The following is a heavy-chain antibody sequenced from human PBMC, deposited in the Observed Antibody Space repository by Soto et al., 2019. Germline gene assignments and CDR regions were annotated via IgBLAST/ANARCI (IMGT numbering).Heavy chain of an antibody. J-gene: IGHJ4*02. Sequence: GESLKISCKASGYSFTVYWIVWVLQMPGKGLEWMGIIYPGDSDTRYSPSFQGQVTISADKSISTAYLQWSSLKASDTAMYYCARLPYDILTGYYIFDYWGQGTLVTVSS. CDR2: IYPGDSDT. D-gene: IGHD3-9*01. CDR1: GYSFTVYW. V-gene: IGHV5-51*01. CDR3: ARLPYDILTGYYIFDY.